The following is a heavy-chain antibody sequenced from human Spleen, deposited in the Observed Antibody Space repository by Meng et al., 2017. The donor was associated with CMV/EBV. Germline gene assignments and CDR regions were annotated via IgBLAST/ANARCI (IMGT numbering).Heavy chain of an antibody. J-gene: IGHJ6*02. D-gene: IGHD2-2*02. CDR3: ARDRARVVPAAIDRDYYYYYGMDV. Sequence: ASVKVSCKASGYTFTSYGISWVRQAPGQGLEWMGWISAYNGNTNYAQKLQGRVTMTTDTSTSTAYMELRSLRSDDTAVYYCARDRARVVPAAIDRDYYYYYGMDVWGQGTTVTVSS. CDR2: ISAYNGNT. CDR1: GYTFTSYG. V-gene: IGHV1-18*01.